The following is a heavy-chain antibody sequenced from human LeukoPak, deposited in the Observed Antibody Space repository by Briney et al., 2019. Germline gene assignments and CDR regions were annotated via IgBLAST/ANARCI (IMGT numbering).Heavy chain of an antibody. CDR2: ISYDGSNK. Sequence: GRSLRLSCAASGFTFSSYGMHWVRQAPGKGLEWVAVISYDGSNKYYADSVKGRFTISRDNSKNTLYLQMNSLRAEDTAVYYCAKDGGYSYGYDYWGQGTLVTVSS. D-gene: IGHD5-18*01. CDR3: AKDGGYSYGYDY. V-gene: IGHV3-30*18. J-gene: IGHJ4*02. CDR1: GFTFSSYG.